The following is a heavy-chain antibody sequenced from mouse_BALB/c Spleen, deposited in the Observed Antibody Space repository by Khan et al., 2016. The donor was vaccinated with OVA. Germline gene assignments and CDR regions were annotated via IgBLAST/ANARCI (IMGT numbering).Heavy chain of an antibody. Sequence: EVQGVESGGGLVKPGGSLKLSCAASGFSFSRYSMSWVRQTPEKRLEWVATISSGGTFTYYSDSVKGRFTISRDNANKPLFMQMSRLRSEDTAIYYCARHEGYYGYGQGDYWGQGTSVTVSS. CDR1: GFSFSRYS. CDR2: ISSGGTFT. V-gene: IGHV5-9-3*01. J-gene: IGHJ4*01. D-gene: IGHD2-2*01. CDR3: ARHEGYYGYGQGDY.